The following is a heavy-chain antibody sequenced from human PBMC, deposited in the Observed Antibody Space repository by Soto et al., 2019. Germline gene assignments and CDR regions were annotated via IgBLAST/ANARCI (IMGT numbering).Heavy chain of an antibody. D-gene: IGHD5-18*01. Sequence: SGPTLVNPTPTLTLTCTFSGFSLSTSGVGVGWIRQPPGKALEWLALIYWDDDKRYSPSLKSRVAITKDTFKNQLVLTMTNMDPVDTATYYCAHLPWKQLWPRAPVVYWGQGTPVTVSS. J-gene: IGHJ4*02. V-gene: IGHV2-5*02. CDR2: IYWDDDK. CDR1: GFSLSTSGVG. CDR3: AHLPWKQLWPRAPVVY.